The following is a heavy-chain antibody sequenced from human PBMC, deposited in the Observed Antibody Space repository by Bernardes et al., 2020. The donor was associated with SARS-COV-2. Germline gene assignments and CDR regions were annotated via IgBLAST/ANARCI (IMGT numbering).Heavy chain of an antibody. D-gene: IGHD5-12*01. CDR2: ISYSGISYSVST. J-gene: IGHJ4*02. Sequence: LSITRTVSGASISNYYWSCFRPPPVKGLEWIGYISYSGISYSVSTKFNPSLKSRVTMSVDASKNQFSLKLNSVTAADTAVYYCARDLRRGYDYSPLAYWGQGTLVTVSS. V-gene: IGHV4-59*01. CDR1: GASISNYY. CDR3: ARDLRRGYDYSPLAY.